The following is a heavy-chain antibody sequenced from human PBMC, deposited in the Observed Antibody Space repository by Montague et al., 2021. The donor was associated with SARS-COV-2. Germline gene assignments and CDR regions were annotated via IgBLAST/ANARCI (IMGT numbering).Heavy chain of an antibody. Sequence: PALVTPTQTLTLTCTFSGFSLSTSGMCVSWIRQPPGKALEWLARXDWXDDKYYSTSLKTRLTISKDTSKNQVVLTMTNMDPVDTATYYCAREYSSGVYFDYWGQGTLVTVSS. CDR3: AREYSSGVYFDY. CDR1: GFSLSTSGMC. V-gene: IGHV2-70*11. J-gene: IGHJ4*02. CDR2: XDWXDDK. D-gene: IGHD6-19*01.